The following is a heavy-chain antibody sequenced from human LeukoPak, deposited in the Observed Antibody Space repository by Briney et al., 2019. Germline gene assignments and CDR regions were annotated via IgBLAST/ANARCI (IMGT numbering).Heavy chain of an antibody. J-gene: IGHJ6*04. CDR2: ISYDGSNK. CDR3: AKVSGYAITGTTAGSYYYGMDV. CDR1: GFTFSSYG. Sequence: GGSLRLSCAASGFTFSSYGMHWVRQAPGKGLEWVAVISYDGSNKYYADSVKGRFTISRDNSKNTLYLQMNSLRAEDTAVYYCAKVSGYAITGTTAGSYYYGMDVWGKGTTVTVSP. D-gene: IGHD1-20*01. V-gene: IGHV3-30*18.